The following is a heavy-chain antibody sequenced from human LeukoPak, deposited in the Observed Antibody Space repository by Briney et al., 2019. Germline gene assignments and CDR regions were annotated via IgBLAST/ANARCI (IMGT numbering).Heavy chain of an antibody. CDR3: ARDRGRYYDSRGFYWGYYFDS. CDR1: GFTFSSYA. D-gene: IGHD3-22*01. CDR2: ISGSGGST. Sequence: GGSLRLSCAASGFTFSSYAMSWVRQAPGKGLEWVSAISGSGGSTYYADSVKGRFTISRDNSKDTLYLQMSSVRVDDTAVYYCARDRGRYYDSRGFYWGYYFDSWGQGILVTVST. J-gene: IGHJ4*02. V-gene: IGHV3-23*01.